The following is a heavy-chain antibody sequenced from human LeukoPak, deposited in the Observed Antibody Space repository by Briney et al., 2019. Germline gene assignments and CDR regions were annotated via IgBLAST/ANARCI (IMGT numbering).Heavy chain of an antibody. CDR1: GFTFGDYA. J-gene: IGHJ6*02. V-gene: IGHV3-33*01. D-gene: IGHD3-22*01. CDR3: AREYRDYYGINYFFGLDV. Sequence: PGGSLRLSCTASGFTFGDYAMSWVRQAPGKGLEWVAVIWNDGSNKYYADSMKGRFTISRDNSKKTLYLQMNSLRAEDTAVYYCAREYRDYYGINYFFGLDVWGQGTPVTVSS. CDR2: IWNDGSNK.